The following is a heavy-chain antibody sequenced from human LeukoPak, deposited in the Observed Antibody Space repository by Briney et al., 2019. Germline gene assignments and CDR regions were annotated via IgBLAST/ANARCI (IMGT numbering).Heavy chain of an antibody. CDR1: GGSISSSSYY. J-gene: IGHJ4*02. V-gene: IGHV4-39*07. D-gene: IGHD6-13*01. CDR2: IYYSGST. Sequence: NPSETLSLTCTVSGGSISSSSYYWGWIRQPPGKGLEWIGSIYYSGSTYYNPSLKSRVTISVDTSKNQFSLKLSSVTAADTAVYYCARDKYSSSSIDYWGQGTLVTVSS. CDR3: ARDKYSSSSIDY.